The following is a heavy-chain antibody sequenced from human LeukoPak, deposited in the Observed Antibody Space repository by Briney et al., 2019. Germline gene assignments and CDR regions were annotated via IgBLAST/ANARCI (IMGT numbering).Heavy chain of an antibody. D-gene: IGHD6-13*01. CDR1: GFTFSSYG. Sequence: TGGSLRLSCAASGFTFSSYGMSWVREAPGKGLEWVSAISGSGGSTYYADSVKGRFTISRDNSKNTLYLQMNSPRAEDTAVYYCAKVYSSSWYTPYYFDYWGQGTLVTVSS. J-gene: IGHJ4*02. V-gene: IGHV3-23*01. CDR3: AKVYSSSWYTPYYFDY. CDR2: ISGSGGST.